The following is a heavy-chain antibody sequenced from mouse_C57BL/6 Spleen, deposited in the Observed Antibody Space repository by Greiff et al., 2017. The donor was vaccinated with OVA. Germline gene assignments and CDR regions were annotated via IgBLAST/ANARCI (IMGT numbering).Heavy chain of an antibody. J-gene: IGHJ2*01. CDR3: ARGFTTVVRDY. V-gene: IGHV1-72*01. CDR2: IDPTSGGT. CDR1: GYTFTSYW. Sequence: QVQLQQPVAELVKPGASVKLSCKASGYTFTSYWMHWVKQRPGRGLEWIGRIDPTSGGTKYNEKFKNKATLTVDTPSSTAYMQLSSLPSEDAAVYYCARGFTTVVRDYWGQGTTLTVSS. D-gene: IGHD1-1*01.